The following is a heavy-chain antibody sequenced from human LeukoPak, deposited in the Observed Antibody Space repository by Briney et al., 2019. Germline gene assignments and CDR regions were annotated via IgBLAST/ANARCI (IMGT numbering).Heavy chain of an antibody. CDR1: GFTYSTYW. D-gene: IGHD1-14*01. V-gene: IGHV3-7*01. Sequence: GGSLRLSCAVSGFTYSTYWMSWVRQAPGKGLEWVANIKEDGSETYYVDSLKGRFTISRDNVKNSLYLQINSLRADDSAVYYCARDSFETDIDYWGQGTLVTVSS. CDR2: IKEDGSET. J-gene: IGHJ4*02. CDR3: ARDSFETDIDY.